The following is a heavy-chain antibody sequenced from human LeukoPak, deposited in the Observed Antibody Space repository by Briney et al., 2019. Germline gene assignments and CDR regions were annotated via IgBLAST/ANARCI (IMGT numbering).Heavy chain of an antibody. J-gene: IGHJ4*02. CDR3: AKEGACSGGSCPLDY. CDR1: GYSLTEIS. Sequence: ASVKVSCKVSGYSLTEISIHWVRQAPGKRLEWMGGFDPEEDERIYAQKFQGRVTMTEDTSTDTAYMQPSSLRSEDTAVYYCAKEGACSGGSCPLDYWGQGTPVTVSS. D-gene: IGHD2-15*01. V-gene: IGHV1-24*01. CDR2: FDPEEDER.